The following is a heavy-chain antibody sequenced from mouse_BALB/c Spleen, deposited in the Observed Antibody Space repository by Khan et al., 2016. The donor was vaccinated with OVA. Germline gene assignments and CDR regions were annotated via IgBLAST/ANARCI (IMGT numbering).Heavy chain of an antibody. CDR1: GYTFTDYY. V-gene: IGHV1-84*02. J-gene: IGHJ2*01. Sequence: QMQLKQSGPELVKPGASVKISCKASGYTFTDYYINWVKQKPGQGLEWIGWIYPGSANARYSEKFKGKATLTVDTSSTTAFMQLSSLTSEDTAVYFCAGGFDYWGQGTTLTVSS. CDR3: AGGFDY. CDR2: IYPGSANA.